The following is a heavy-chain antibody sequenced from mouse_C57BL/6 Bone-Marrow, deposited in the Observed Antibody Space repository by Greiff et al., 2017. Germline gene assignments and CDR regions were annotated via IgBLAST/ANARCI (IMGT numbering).Heavy chain of an antibody. V-gene: IGHV5-9*01. CDR2: ISGGGGNT. Sequence: EVKLMESGGGLVKPGGSLKLSCAASGFTFSSYTMSWVRQTPEKRLEWVATISGGGGNTYYPDSVKGRFTISRDNAKNTLYLQVSSLRSEDTALYYCARQGISTTVVDFDYWGQGNTLTVSS. D-gene: IGHD1-1*01. CDR1: GFTFSSYT. CDR3: ARQGISTTVVDFDY. J-gene: IGHJ2*01.